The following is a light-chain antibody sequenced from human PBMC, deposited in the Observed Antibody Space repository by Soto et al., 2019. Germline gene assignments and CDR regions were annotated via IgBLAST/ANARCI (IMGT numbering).Light chain of an antibody. Sequence: QSALTQPASVSGSPGQSITISCTGTSSHVGGYNYVSWYQQHPGTAPRLMIYKVTNRPSGASNRFSCSKSGNTASLTISGLQAEDEADYYCSSYTKTGTVVVFGTGTKLTVL. CDR2: KVT. V-gene: IGLV2-14*01. J-gene: IGLJ1*01. CDR1: SSHVGGYNY. CDR3: SSYTKTGTVVV.